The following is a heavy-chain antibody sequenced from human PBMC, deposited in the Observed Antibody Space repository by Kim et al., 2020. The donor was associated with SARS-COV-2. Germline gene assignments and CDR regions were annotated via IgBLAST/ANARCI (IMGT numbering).Heavy chain of an antibody. Sequence: ASVKVSCKASGYTFTSYAMNWVRQAPGQGLEWMGWINTNTGNPTYAQGFTGRFVFSLDTSVSTAYLQISSLKAEDTAVYYCAREGVVVPAANIDYWGQGTLVTVSS. V-gene: IGHV7-4-1*02. CDR1: GYTFTSYA. CDR3: AREGVVVPAANIDY. J-gene: IGHJ4*02. D-gene: IGHD2-2*01. CDR2: INTNTGNP.